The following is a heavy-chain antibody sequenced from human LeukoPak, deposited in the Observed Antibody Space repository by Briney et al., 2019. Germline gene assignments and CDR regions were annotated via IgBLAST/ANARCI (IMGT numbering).Heavy chain of an antibody. CDR1: GGSISSYY. V-gene: IGHV4-59*01. D-gene: IGHD6-19*01. CDR3: ARDTSGWSNNWYFDL. J-gene: IGHJ2*01. CDR2: IYSSGST. Sequence: PSETLSLTRTVSGGSISSYYWSWIRQSPGKGLEWIGYIYSSGSTNYNPSLKSRVIISVDTPNNHFSLKLSSVTAADTAIYYCARDTSGWSNNWYFDLWGRGTLVTVSS.